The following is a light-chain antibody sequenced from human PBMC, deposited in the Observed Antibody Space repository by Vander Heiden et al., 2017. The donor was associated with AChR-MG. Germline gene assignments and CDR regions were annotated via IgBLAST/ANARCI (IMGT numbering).Light chain of an antibody. CDR3: MVSYSGALWV. CDR2: DTS. Sequence: QAVVTQEPSLTVSPGGTVTLTCGSSTGAVTSGHYPYWFQQKPGQAPRTLSYDTSNKHSWTPARFSGSLLGGKPTLTLSGAQPEDEAEYYCMVSYSGALWVFGGGTKLTVL. CDR1: TGAVTSGHY. V-gene: IGLV7-46*01. J-gene: IGLJ3*02.